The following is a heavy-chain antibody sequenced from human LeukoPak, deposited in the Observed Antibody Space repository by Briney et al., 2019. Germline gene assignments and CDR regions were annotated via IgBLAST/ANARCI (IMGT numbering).Heavy chain of an antibody. CDR2: IYYSVTT. J-gene: IGHJ5*02. CDR3: ARGRDDFWSGYIPGWFDP. V-gene: IGHV4-31*03. CDR1: GGSIRSGGDY. Sequence: PSETLSLTCTVSGGSIRSGGDYWGWIRQHPGKGIEWMGYIYYSVTTYYNPSLKSRVTISVDTSRNQFSLKLSSVTAADTAVYYCARGRDDFWSGYIPGWFDPWGRGTLVTVSS. D-gene: IGHD3-3*01.